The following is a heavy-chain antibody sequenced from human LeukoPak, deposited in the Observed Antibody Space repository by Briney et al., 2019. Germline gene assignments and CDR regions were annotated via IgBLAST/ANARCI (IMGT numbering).Heavy chain of an antibody. D-gene: IGHD3-22*01. CDR1: GGTFSSYA. Sequence: SVKVSCKASGGTFSSYAISWVRQAPGQGLEWMGGIIPIFGTANYAQKFQGRVTITADESTSTAYMELSSLRSEDTAVYYCARGGYYYDSSGYYDYWGQGTLVTVSS. CDR2: IIPIFGTA. CDR3: ARGGYYYDSSGYYDY. V-gene: IGHV1-69*13. J-gene: IGHJ4*02.